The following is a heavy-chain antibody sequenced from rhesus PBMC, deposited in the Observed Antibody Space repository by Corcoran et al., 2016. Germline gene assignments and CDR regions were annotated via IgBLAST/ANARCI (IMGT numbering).Heavy chain of an antibody. V-gene: IGHV1-111*02. CDR3: ATRGERYYFDY. CDR1: GYTFTDYY. CDR2: IDLEDAEA. J-gene: IGHJ4*01. Sequence: EVQLVQSGAEVKKPGASVKISCKASGYTFTDYYLHWVRQAPGKGLEWRGRIDLEDAEAIHAQKFQDRVTITADTSTDTAYMELSSLRSEDTAVYYCATRGERYYFDYWGQGVLVTVSS. D-gene: IGHD6-37*01.